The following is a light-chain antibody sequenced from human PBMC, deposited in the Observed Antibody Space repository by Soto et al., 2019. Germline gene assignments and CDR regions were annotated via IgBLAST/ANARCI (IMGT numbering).Light chain of an antibody. Sequence: EIVLTQSPGTLSLSPGERATLSCRASQSVSNSYLAWYQQKPGQAPRLLIYDASTRATGIPARFSGSGSRTDFTLTITSLEPEDFAVYYCQQRSNWPPTFGQGTKVDIK. CDR3: QQRSNWPPT. CDR2: DAS. CDR1: QSVSNSY. J-gene: IGKJ1*01. V-gene: IGKV3D-20*02.